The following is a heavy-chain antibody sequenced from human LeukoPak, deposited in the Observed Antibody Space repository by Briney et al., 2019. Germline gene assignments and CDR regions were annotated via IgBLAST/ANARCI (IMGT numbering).Heavy chain of an antibody. J-gene: IGHJ4*02. Sequence: GESLKISCRASGYNFITYWIGWVRQMPGKGLEWMGIIYPGDFDTRYSPSFQGQVTISADKSISTAYLQWSSLKASDTAMYYCARQVDGSLDYWGQGTLITVSS. D-gene: IGHD5-24*01. CDR1: GYNFITYW. CDR2: IYPGDFDT. CDR3: ARQVDGSLDY. V-gene: IGHV5-51*01.